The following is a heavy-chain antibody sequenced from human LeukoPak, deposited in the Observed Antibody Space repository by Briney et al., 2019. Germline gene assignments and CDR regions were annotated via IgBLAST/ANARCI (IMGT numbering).Heavy chain of an antibody. CDR3: AKRPPDRAKNWFDP. CDR2: ISGSGGST. CDR1: GFTFSSYA. J-gene: IGHJ5*02. Sequence: TGGSLRLSCAASGFTFSSYAMSWVRQAPGEGLEWVSSISGSGGSTYYADSVKGRFTISRDNSKTTLYLQMNSLRAEDTAVCYCAKRPPDRAKNWFDPWGQGTLVTVSS. V-gene: IGHV3-23*01. D-gene: IGHD1-26*01.